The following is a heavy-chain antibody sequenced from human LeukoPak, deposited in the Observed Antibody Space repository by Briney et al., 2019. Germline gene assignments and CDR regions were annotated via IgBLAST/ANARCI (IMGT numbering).Heavy chain of an antibody. V-gene: IGHV3-7*01. CDR2: IKQDGSEK. CDR1: GFTFSSYW. Sequence: GGSLRLSCAASGFTFSSYWMSWVRQAPGKGLEWVANIKQDGSEKYYVDSVKGRFTISRDNAKNSLYLQMNSLRAEDTAVYYCARAVAARGRLIYYYYYMDVWGKGTTVTVSS. CDR3: ARAVAARGRLIYYYYYMDV. J-gene: IGHJ6*03. D-gene: IGHD6-6*01.